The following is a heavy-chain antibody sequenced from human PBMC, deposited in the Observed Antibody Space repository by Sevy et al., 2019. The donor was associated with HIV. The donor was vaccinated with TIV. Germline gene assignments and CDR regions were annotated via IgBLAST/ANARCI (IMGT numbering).Heavy chain of an antibody. J-gene: IGHJ3*02. D-gene: IGHD2-2*01. CDR2: IRSKAYGGTT. Sequence: GGSLRLSCTASGFTFGDYAMSWFRQAPGKGLEWVGFIRSKAYGGTTEYAASGKGRFTIARDDSKSIAYLQMNSLKTEDTAVYYCTREEGMDCSSTSCSDAFDIWGQGTMVTVSS. CDR3: TREEGMDCSSTSCSDAFDI. CDR1: GFTFGDYA. V-gene: IGHV3-49*03.